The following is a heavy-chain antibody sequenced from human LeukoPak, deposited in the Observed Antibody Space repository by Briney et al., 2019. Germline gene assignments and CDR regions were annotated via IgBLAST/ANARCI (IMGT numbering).Heavy chain of an antibody. V-gene: IGHV4-39*07. CDR3: ARAMIAAAGYDAFDI. CDR2: IYYSGST. D-gene: IGHD6-13*01. CDR1: GGSISSSSYY. Sequence: SETLSLTCTVSGGSISSSSYYWGWIRQPPGKGLEWIGSIYYSGSTYYNPSLKSRVTISVDTSKNQFSLKLSSVTAADTAVYYCARAMIAAAGYDAFDIWGQGTMVTVSS. J-gene: IGHJ3*02.